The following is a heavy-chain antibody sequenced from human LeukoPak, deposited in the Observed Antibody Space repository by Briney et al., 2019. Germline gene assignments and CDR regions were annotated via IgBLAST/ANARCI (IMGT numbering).Heavy chain of an antibody. Sequence: ASVKVSCKASGYTFTSYGISWVRQAPGQGLEWMGWISAYNGNTNYAQKLQGRVTMTTDTSTSTAYMELRSLRSDDTAVYYCAGGAYGSGSYYNTPFDYWGQGTLVTVSS. CDR3: AGGAYGSGSYYNTPFDY. CDR1: GYTFTSYG. CDR2: ISAYNGNT. D-gene: IGHD3-10*01. V-gene: IGHV1-18*01. J-gene: IGHJ4*02.